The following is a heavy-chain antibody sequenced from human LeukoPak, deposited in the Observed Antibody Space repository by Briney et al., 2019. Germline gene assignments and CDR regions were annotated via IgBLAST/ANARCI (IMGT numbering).Heavy chain of an antibody. Sequence: PSETLSLTCAVSGGSISSGGYSWSWIRQPPGKGLEWIGCIYHSGSTYYNPSLKSRVTISVDRSKNQFSLKLSSVTAADTAVYYCARGSPTGALTFDYWGQGTLVTVSS. V-gene: IGHV4-30-2*01. D-gene: IGHD2-15*01. CDR3: ARGSPTGALTFDY. J-gene: IGHJ4*02. CDR1: GGSISSGGYS. CDR2: IYHSGST.